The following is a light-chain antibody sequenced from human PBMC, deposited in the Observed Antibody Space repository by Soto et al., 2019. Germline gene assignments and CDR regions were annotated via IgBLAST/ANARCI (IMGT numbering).Light chain of an antibody. Sequence: QSALTQPASVSGSPGQSITISCTGTSSDVGGYNYVYWYQQHPGKAPKLMIYEVSNRPSGVSNRFSGSKSGNTASLTISGLQAEDEADYYCISYTSSSIDYVFGTGTKLTVL. CDR3: ISYTSSSIDYV. V-gene: IGLV2-14*01. CDR1: SSDVGGYNY. CDR2: EVS. J-gene: IGLJ1*01.